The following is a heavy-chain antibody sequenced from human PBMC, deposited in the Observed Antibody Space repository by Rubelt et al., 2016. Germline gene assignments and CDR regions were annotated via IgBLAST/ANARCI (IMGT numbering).Heavy chain of an antibody. Sequence: QVQLVQSGAEVKKPGASVKVSCKASGYTFTNYDINWVRQATGQGLEWMGWMNADRGNTGYAQKFQGRLTMTRNKPSSTVYMELGSRGAEDAAVLYCARVPWCTSRGDAWGQGTLVTVAS. V-gene: IGHV1-8*01. J-gene: IGHJ5*02. CDR3: ARVPWCTSRGDA. CDR1: GYTFTNYD. CDR2: MNADRGNT. D-gene: IGHD2-2*01.